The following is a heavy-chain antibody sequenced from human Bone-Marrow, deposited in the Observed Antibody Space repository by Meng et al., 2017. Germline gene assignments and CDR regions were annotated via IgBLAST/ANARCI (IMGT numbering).Heavy chain of an antibody. J-gene: IGHJ4*02. Sequence: SETLSLTCTVSGGSISSYYWSWIRQPPGKGLEWIGYIYYSGSTNYNPPLKSRVTISVDTSKNQFSLKLSSVTAADTAVYYCARETRGSGWLYYFDYWGQGTLVTVSS. CDR2: IYYSGST. CDR3: ARETRGSGWLYYFDY. V-gene: IGHV4-59*01. CDR1: GGSISSYY. D-gene: IGHD6-19*01.